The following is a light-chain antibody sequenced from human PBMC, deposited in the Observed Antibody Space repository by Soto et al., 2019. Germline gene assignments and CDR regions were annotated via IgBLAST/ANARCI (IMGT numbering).Light chain of an antibody. CDR1: QDINNF. V-gene: IGKV1-33*01. CDR3: QQYEKLPRT. J-gene: IGKJ1*01. Sequence: DIQMTQSPSSLSASVGDRVTITCQASQDINNFLNWYQQKPGKAPTLLIYDTSNLETGVRSRFSGSGSGTDFTFTNTSLQPEDIATYYCQQYEKLPRTFGQGTKVEIK. CDR2: DTS.